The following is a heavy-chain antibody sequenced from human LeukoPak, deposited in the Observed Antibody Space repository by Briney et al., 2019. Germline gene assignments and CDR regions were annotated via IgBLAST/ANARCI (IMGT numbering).Heavy chain of an antibody. J-gene: IGHJ3*02. D-gene: IGHD5-24*01. CDR2: IYYSGST. Sequence: SETLSLTCTVSGGSISSYYWSWIRQPPGKGLEWIGYIYYSGSTNYNPPLKSRVTISVDTSKNQFSLKLSSVTAADTAVYYCARWVSRWSGKMSAFDIWGQGTMVTVSS. V-gene: IGHV4-59*01. CDR3: ARWVSRWSGKMSAFDI. CDR1: GGSISSYY.